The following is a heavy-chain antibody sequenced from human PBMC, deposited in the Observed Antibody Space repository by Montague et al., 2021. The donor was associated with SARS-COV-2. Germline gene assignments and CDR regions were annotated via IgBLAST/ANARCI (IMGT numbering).Heavy chain of an antibody. D-gene: IGHD1-26*01. CDR2: IYSGGST. V-gene: IGHV3-53*05. CDR1: GFTVSSNY. J-gene: IGHJ3*02. CDR3: ARAYSGNYWGAFDI. Sequence: SLRLSCAASGFTVSSNYMSWVRQAPGKGLEWVSVIYSGGSTYYADSVKGRFTISRDNSKNTLYLQMNSLRAEDTAVYYCARAYSGNYWGAFDIWGQGTMVTVSS.